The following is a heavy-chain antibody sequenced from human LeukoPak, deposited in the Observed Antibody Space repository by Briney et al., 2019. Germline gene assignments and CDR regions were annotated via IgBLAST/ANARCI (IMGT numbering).Heavy chain of an antibody. CDR3: ARDTGAYYDSGGLDY. CDR2: ISSSSSYI. J-gene: IGHJ4*02. CDR1: GFTVSNNY. D-gene: IGHD3-22*01. V-gene: IGHV3-21*01. Sequence: GGSLRLSCAASGFTVSNNYMNWVRQAPGKGLEWVSSISSSSSYIYYADSVKGRFTISRDNAKNSLYLQMNSLRAEDTAVYYCARDTGAYYDSGGLDYWGQGTLVTVSS.